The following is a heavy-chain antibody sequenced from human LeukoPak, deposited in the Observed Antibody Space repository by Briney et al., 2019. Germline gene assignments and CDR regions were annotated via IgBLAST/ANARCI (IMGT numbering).Heavy chain of an antibody. CDR3: ARGRGYTYFDY. Sequence: SETLSLTCTVSGGSIRSGGYYWSCIHQHPGKGLASIGNIYSSGSTYYNPSLKSRVTISVDTSKNQFSLKLSSVAAADTAVYYCARGRGYTYFDYWGQGTLVTVSS. CDR2: IYSSGST. CDR1: GGSIRSGGYY. D-gene: IGHD5-18*01. J-gene: IGHJ4*02. V-gene: IGHV4-31*03.